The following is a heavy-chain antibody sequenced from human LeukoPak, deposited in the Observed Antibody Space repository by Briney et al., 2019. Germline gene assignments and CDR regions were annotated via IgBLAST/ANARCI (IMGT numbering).Heavy chain of an antibody. V-gene: IGHV3-21*01. D-gene: IGHD1-7*01. Sequence: GGSLRLSCAASGFTFSSYSMNWVRQAPGKGLEWVSSISSSSSYIYYAGSVKGRFTISRDNAKNSLYLQMNSLRAEDTAVYYCARGYNWNYGFDYWGQGTLVTVSS. CDR3: ARGYNWNYGFDY. J-gene: IGHJ4*02. CDR1: GFTFSSYS. CDR2: ISSSSSYI.